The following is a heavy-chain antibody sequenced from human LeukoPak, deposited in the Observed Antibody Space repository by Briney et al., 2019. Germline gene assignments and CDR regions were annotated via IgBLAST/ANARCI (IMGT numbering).Heavy chain of an antibody. D-gene: IGHD3-22*01. Sequence: EWIGWIVVGSGNTNYAQKFQERVTITRDMSTSTAYMELSSLRSEDTAVYYCAAVETDSSWGQGTLVTVSS. CDR2: IVVGSGNT. V-gene: IGHV1-58*01. CDR3: AAVETDSS. J-gene: IGHJ4*02.